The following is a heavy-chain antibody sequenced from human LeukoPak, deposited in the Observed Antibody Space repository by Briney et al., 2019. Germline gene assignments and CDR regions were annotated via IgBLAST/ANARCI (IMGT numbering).Heavy chain of an antibody. V-gene: IGHV3-66*02. Sequence: GGSLRLSCAASGFTVSSKYMSWVRQAPGKGLELVSIIFSGDNTYYADSVKGRFTISRDNSKNTLYLQMNSLRAEDTAVYYCARDFGRAYCSSTSCYGWFDPWGQGTLVTVSS. CDR1: GFTVSSKY. CDR2: IFSGDNT. J-gene: IGHJ5*02. D-gene: IGHD2-2*01. CDR3: ARDFGRAYCSSTSCYGWFDP.